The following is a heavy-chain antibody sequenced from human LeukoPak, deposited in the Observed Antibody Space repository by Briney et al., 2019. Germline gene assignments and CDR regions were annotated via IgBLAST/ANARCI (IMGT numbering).Heavy chain of an antibody. CDR3: ARGSGSGRRFDY. CDR1: GGSFSGYY. Sequence: SETLSLTCAVYGGSFSGYYWSWIRQPPGKGLEWIGRIYTSGSTNYNPSLKSRVTMSVDTSKNQFSLKLSSVTAADTAVYYCARGSGSGRRFDYWGQGTLVTVSS. J-gene: IGHJ4*02. CDR2: IYTSGST. D-gene: IGHD3-3*01. V-gene: IGHV4-59*10.